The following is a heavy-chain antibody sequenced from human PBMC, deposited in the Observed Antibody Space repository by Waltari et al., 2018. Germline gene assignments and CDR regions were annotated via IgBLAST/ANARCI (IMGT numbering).Heavy chain of an antibody. V-gene: IGHV3-23*01. CDR1: GFHFSSYA. D-gene: IGHD3-22*01. CDR3: AKDLHYYDSSGYFDY. Sequence: EVQLLESGGGLVQPGGSLSLSCAASGFHFSSYAMSWVRQGPGKGLEWVSAISGSGGSTYYADSVKGRFTISRDNSKNTLYLQMNSLRAEDTAVYYCAKDLHYYDSSGYFDYWGQGTLVTVSS. CDR2: ISGSGGST. J-gene: IGHJ4*02.